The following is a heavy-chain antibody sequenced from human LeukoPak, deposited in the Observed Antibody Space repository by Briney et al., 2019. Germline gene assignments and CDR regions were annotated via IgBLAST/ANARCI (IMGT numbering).Heavy chain of an antibody. CDR1: GFNFNNAW. Sequence: GGSLRLSCAASGFNFNNAWMHWVRQAPGKGLEWVGRIKSKSDGGTTDNAAPVKGRFTISKDDSKNTLYLQMNSLKTEDTGIYYCTTGTLTSDYWGQGTLVTVSS. CDR3: TTGTLTSDY. CDR2: IKSKSDGGTT. J-gene: IGHJ4*02. V-gene: IGHV3-15*01. D-gene: IGHD4-17*01.